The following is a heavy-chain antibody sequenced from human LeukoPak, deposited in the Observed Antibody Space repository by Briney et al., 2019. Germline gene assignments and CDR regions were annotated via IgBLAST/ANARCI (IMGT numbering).Heavy chain of an antibody. CDR2: ISTAGET. Sequence: PGGSLRLSCAASGFTFSSYDMHWVRQATGKGLEWVSGISTAGETNYPGSVKGRFTVSRENAKNSVYLQMSSLRAGDTAVYYCAREIAVAGTWYFDLWGRGTLVTVSS. D-gene: IGHD6-19*01. V-gene: IGHV3-13*01. CDR3: AREIAVAGTWYFDL. J-gene: IGHJ2*01. CDR1: GFTFSSYD.